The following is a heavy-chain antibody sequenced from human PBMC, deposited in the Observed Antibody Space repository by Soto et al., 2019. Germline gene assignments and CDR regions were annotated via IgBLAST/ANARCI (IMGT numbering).Heavy chain of an antibody. CDR1: GYTFTGYY. CDR2: INPNSGGT. Sequence: ASVEVSCKASGYTFTGYYIHWVRQAPGQGLEWMGWINPNSGGTNYAQKFQGWVTMTRDTSISTAYMELSRLRSDDTAVYYCARERGTAMAWFDPWGQGTLVTVSS. J-gene: IGHJ5*02. CDR3: ARERGTAMAWFDP. V-gene: IGHV1-2*04. D-gene: IGHD5-18*01.